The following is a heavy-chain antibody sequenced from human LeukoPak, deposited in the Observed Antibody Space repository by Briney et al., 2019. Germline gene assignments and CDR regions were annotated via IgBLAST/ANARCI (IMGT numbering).Heavy chain of an antibody. J-gene: IGHJ4*02. D-gene: IGHD4-17*01. CDR2: IIPILGIA. Sequence: SVKVSCKASGGTFSSYAISWVRQAPGQGLEWMGRIIPILGIANYAQKFQGRVTITADKSTSTAYMELSSLRSEDTAVYYCARRDYGRLGYFGYWGQGTLVTVSS. V-gene: IGHV1-69*04. CDR1: GGTFSSYA. CDR3: ARRDYGRLGYFGY.